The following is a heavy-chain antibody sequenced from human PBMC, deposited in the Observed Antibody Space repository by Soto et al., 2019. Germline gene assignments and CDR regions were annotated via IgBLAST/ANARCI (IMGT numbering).Heavy chain of an antibody. CDR2: ISAYNGNT. CDR1: GYTFTSYG. Sequence: QVQLVQSGAEVKKPGASVKVSCKASGYTFTSYGISWARQAPGQGLEWMGWISAYNGNTNYAQKLQGRVTMTTDTSTSTAYMELRSLRSDDTAVYYCASGPIRDYGDYVGSPPLDYWGQGTLVTVSS. CDR3: ASGPIRDYGDYVGSPPLDY. D-gene: IGHD4-17*01. J-gene: IGHJ4*02. V-gene: IGHV1-18*01.